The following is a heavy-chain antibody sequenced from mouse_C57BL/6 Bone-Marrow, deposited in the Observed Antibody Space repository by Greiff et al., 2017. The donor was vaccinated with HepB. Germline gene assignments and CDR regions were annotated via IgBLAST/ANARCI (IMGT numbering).Heavy chain of an antibody. CDR3: ARSFIYYGKYYAMDY. CDR2: IDPNSGGT. Sequence: QVQLQQPGAELVKPGASVKLSCKASGYTFTSYWMHWVKQRPGRGLEWIGRIDPNSGGTKYNEKFKSKATLTVDKPSSTAYMQLSSLTSEDSAVYYCARSFIYYGKYYAMDYWGQGTSVTVSS. V-gene: IGHV1-72*01. D-gene: IGHD2-1*01. CDR1: GYTFTSYW. J-gene: IGHJ4*01.